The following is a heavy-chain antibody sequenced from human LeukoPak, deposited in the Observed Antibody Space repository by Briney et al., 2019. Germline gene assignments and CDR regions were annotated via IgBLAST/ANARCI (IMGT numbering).Heavy chain of an antibody. CDR3: ARGVYYGSGSPWFDS. J-gene: IGHJ5*01. Sequence: ASVKVSCKASGYTFTSYDINWVRQATGQGLEWMGWMNPNSGNTGYAQKFQGRVTITRNTSISTAYMELSSLRSDDTAVYYCARGVYYGSGSPWFDSWGQGTLVTVSS. CDR1: GYTFTSYD. D-gene: IGHD3-10*01. CDR2: MNPNSGNT. V-gene: IGHV1-8*03.